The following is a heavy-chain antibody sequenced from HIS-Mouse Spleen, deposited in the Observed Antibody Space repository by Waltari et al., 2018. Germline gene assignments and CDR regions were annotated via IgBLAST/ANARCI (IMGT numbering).Heavy chain of an antibody. CDR1: GYTLTSYD. CDR3: ARGHDYSNYFDY. V-gene: IGHV1-8*02. D-gene: IGHD4-4*01. Sequence: QVQLVQSGAEVKKPGASVKVSCTSAGYTLTSYDINWRRQASGQGLEWMGWMNPNSGNTGYAQKFQGRVTMTRNTSISTAYMELSSLRSEDTAVYYCARGHDYSNYFDYWGQGTLVTVSS. J-gene: IGHJ4*02. CDR2: MNPNSGNT.